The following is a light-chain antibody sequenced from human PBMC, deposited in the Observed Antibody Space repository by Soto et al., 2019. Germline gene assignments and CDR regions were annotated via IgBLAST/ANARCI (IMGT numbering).Light chain of an antibody. CDR2: DAS. CDR1: QCISSW. Sequence: DIQMTQSPSTLSASVGGRVTITCRASQCISSWLAWYQQKPGKAPKLLIFDASSLESGVPSRFSGSGYGTEFTLTISSLQPDDFATYYCQHYNRYPLTFGGGTKVEIK. CDR3: QHYNRYPLT. J-gene: IGKJ4*01. V-gene: IGKV1-5*01.